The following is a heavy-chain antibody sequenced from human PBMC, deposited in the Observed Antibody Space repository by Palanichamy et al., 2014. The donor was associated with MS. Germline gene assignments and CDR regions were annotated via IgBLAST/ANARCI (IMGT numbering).Heavy chain of an antibody. V-gene: IGHV3-53*02. D-gene: IGHD4-23*01. CDR2: IYTGGRT. CDR3: VRCPRWPTRANGAFDI. Sequence: EVQLVETGGGLIQPGGSLRLSCAASGFTVSDNYMSWVRQAQGKGLEWVSTIYTGGRTDYADSVEGRFTISRDNSKSALYLRMNSLRAEDTAVYYCVRCPRWPTRANGAFDIWGQGTMVTVSS. J-gene: IGHJ3*02. CDR1: GFTVSDNY.